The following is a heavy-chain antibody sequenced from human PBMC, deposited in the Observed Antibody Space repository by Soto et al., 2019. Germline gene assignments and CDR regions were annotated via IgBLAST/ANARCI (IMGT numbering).Heavy chain of an antibody. CDR2: VYPADSDA. CDR3: ARGYCSVGSCPRGFDY. Sequence: PGESLKISCKGSGYDFNTYWIGWVRQMPGKGLEWMGIVYPADSDARYSPSFQGRFTISRDNSKNTVHMQMNSLRDDDTAVYYCARGYCSVGSCPRGFDYWGQGTLVTVSS. D-gene: IGHD2-15*01. J-gene: IGHJ4*02. V-gene: IGHV5-51*01. CDR1: GYDFNTYW.